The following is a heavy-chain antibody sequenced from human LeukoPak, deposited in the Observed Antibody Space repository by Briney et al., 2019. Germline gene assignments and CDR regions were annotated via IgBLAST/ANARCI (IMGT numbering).Heavy chain of an antibody. V-gene: IGHV4-31*03. Sequence: PSQTLSLTCTVSGGSISSGGYYWSWIRQHPGKGLEWIGYIYYSGSTYYNPSRKSRVTISVDPSKNQLPLKLNSVTCADTAGYYCAGEHRFGQVTNWFDPWGQGTLVTVSP. J-gene: IGHJ5*02. CDR1: GGSISSGGYY. CDR2: IYYSGST. D-gene: IGHD3-10*01. CDR3: AGEHRFGQVTNWFDP.